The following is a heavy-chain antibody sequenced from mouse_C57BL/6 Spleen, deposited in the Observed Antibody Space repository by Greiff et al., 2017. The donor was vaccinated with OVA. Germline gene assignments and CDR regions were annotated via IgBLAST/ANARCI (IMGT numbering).Heavy chain of an antibody. V-gene: IGHV1-55*01. CDR1: GYTFTSYW. CDR2: IYPGSGST. CDR3: ARSSYYFDY. D-gene: IGHD3-1*01. Sequence: QVQLQQPGAELVKPGASVKMSCKASGYTFTSYWITWVKQRPGQGLAWIGDIYPGSGSTNYNEKFKSKATLTVDTSSRTAYMQLSSLTSEDSAVYYCARSSYYFDYWGQGTTLTVSS. J-gene: IGHJ2*01.